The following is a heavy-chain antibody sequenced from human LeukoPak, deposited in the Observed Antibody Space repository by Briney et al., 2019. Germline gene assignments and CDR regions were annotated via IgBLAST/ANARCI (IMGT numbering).Heavy chain of an antibody. CDR3: ARRPLKVRGAYYYGMDV. J-gene: IGHJ6*02. CDR1: GGSISSGGYY. V-gene: IGHV4-61*08. Sequence: PSETLSLTCTVSGGSISSGGYYWSWIRQPPGKGLEWIGYIYYSGSTNYNPSLKSRVTISVDMSKNQFSLKLSSVTAADTAVYYCARRPLKVRGAYYYGMDVWGQGTTVTVSS. CDR2: IYYSGST. D-gene: IGHD3-10*01.